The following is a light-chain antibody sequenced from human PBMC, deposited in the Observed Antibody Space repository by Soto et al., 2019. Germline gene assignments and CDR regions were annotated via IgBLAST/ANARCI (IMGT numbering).Light chain of an antibody. CDR1: HSVTSDY. J-gene: IGKJ1*01. V-gene: IGKV3-20*01. Sequence: VMRKCLGTLSWSPGANATLSCRASHSVTSDYLAWYQQKPGQAPRLLIYGATKRATGIPDRFSGSGSGTDFTLTISRLEAEDFAVYYCQQYGDSPRVFGQGTKVAIK. CDR2: GAT. CDR3: QQYGDSPRV.